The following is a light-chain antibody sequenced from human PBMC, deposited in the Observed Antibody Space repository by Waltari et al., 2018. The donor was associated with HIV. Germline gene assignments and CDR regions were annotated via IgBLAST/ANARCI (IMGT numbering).Light chain of an antibody. V-gene: IGLV2-11*01. Sequence: VTISCTGTSSDVGAYKSVSWYQQHPGKAPKLMIFDVSKRPSGVPDRFSGSKSGNTASLTISGLQAEDEADYYCCSYAGNSLFVFGSGTNIIVL. CDR3: CSYAGNSLFV. CDR2: DVS. CDR1: SSDVGAYKS. J-gene: IGLJ1*01.